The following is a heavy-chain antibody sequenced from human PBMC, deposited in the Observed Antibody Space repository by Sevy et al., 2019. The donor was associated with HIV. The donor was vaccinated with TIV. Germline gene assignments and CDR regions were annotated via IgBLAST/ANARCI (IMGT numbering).Heavy chain of an antibody. J-gene: IGHJ3*02. CDR2: ISSSSSYI. CDR3: AGDEGGSGGSCYDI. V-gene: IGHV3-21*01. Sequence: GGSLRLSCAASGFTFSSYSMNWVRQAPGKGLEWVSSISSSSSYIYYADSVKGRFTISRDNAKNSLYLQMNSLRAEDTAVYYCAGDEGGSGGSCYDIWGQGTMVTVSS. CDR1: GFTFSSYS. D-gene: IGHD2-15*01.